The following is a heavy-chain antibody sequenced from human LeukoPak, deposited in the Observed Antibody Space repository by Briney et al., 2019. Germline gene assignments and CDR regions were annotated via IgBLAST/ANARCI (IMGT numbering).Heavy chain of an antibody. Sequence: GGSLRLSCAASGFTFSSYAMSWVRQAPGKGLEWVSAISGSGGSTYYADSVKGRFTISRDNSKNTLYLQMNSLRAEDTAVYYCAKLGYYDSSGYFLTLDYWGQGTLVTVSS. CDR3: AKLGYYDSSGYFLTLDY. D-gene: IGHD3-22*01. J-gene: IGHJ4*02. CDR1: GFTFSSYA. V-gene: IGHV3-23*01. CDR2: ISGSGGST.